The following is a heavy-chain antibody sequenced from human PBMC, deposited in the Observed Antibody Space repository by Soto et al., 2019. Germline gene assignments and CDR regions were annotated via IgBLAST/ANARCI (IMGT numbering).Heavy chain of an antibody. D-gene: IGHD3-10*01. Sequence: SVKVSCKASGGTFSSYTISWVRQAPGQGLEWMGRIIPILGIANYAQKFQGRVTITADKSTSTAYMELSSLRSEDTAVYHCARALYYGSGSLHTYMDVWGQGTTVTVSS. V-gene: IGHV1-69*02. CDR2: IIPILGIA. J-gene: IGHJ6*02. CDR1: GGTFSSYT. CDR3: ARALYYGSGSLHTYMDV.